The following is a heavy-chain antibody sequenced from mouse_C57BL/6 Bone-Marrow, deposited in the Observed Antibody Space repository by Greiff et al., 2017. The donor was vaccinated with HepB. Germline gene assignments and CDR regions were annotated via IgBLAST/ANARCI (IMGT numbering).Heavy chain of an antibody. CDR2: IYPGNSDT. D-gene: IGHD1-1*01. J-gene: IGHJ2*01. V-gene: IGHV1-5*01. CDR1: GYTFTSYW. CDR3: TPITTGVGGGFDY. Sequence: DVQLQESGTVLARPGASVKMSCKTSGYTFTSYWMHWVKQRPGQGLEWIGAIYPGNSDTSYNQKFKGKAKLTAVTSASTAYMELSSLTNEDSAVYYCTPITTGVGGGFDYWGQGTTLTVSS.